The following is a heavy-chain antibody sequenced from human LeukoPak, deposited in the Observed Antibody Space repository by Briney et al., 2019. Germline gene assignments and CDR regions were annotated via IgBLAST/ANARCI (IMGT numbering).Heavy chain of an antibody. CDR1: GFTFSSYA. Sequence: PGGSLRLSCAASGFTFSSYAMHWVRQAPGEGLEYVSAVSSNGGSTYYANSVKGRFTISRDNSKNTLYLQMGSLRAEDMAVYYCARALYYYYYMDVWGKGTTVTVSS. V-gene: IGHV3-64*01. J-gene: IGHJ6*03. CDR2: VSSNGGST. CDR3: ARALYYYYYMDV.